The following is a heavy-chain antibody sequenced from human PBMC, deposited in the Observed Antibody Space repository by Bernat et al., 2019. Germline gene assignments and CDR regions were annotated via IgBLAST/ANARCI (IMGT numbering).Heavy chain of an antibody. CDR2: IYYSGST. D-gene: IGHD6-6*01. CDR3: ARDQAAYSSSSGGIDY. V-gene: IGHV4-34*01. J-gene: IGHJ4*02. Sequence: QVQLQQWGAGLLKPSETLSLTCAVYGGSFSGYYWSWIRQHPGKGLEWIGYIYYSGSTYYNPSLKSRVTISVDTSKNQFSLKLSSVTAADTAVYYCARDQAAYSSSSGGIDYWGQGTLVTVSS. CDR1: GGSFSGYY.